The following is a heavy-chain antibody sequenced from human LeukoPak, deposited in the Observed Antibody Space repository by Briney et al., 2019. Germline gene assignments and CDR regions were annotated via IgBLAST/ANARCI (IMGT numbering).Heavy chain of an antibody. J-gene: IGHJ6*04. D-gene: IGHD2-15*01. Sequence: GGSLRLSCAASGFTFSSYEMNWVRQAPGKGLAWVSYISSSGSTIFYADSVKGRFTISRDNAKDSLYLQMNSLRAEDTAVYYCANGGYCSGGSCHGNVWGKGTTVTISS. CDR3: ANGGYCSGGSCHGNV. CDR2: ISSSGSTI. V-gene: IGHV3-48*03. CDR1: GFTFSSYE.